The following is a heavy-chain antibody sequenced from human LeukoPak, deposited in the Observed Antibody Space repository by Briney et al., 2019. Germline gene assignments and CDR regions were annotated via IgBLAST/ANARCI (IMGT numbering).Heavy chain of an antibody. V-gene: IGHV4-59*01. CDR2: IYYSGST. D-gene: IGHD6-13*01. CDR3: AATGYSSSWGWFDP. CDR1: GGSISGYY. Sequence: SETLSLTCTVSGGSISGYYWTWIRQPPGKGLEWIGYIYYSGSTNYNPSLKSRVTISVDTSKNQFSLKLSSVTAADTAVYYCAATGYSSSWGWFDPWGQGTLVTVSS. J-gene: IGHJ5*02.